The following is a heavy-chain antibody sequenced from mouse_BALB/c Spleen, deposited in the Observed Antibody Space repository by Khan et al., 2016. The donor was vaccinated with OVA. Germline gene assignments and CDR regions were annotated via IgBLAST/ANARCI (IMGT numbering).Heavy chain of an antibody. V-gene: IGHV1-84*02. CDR2: IYPGSANT. Sequence: QVQLQQSGPELVKPGASVKISCKASGYTFTDYYINWVKQKPGQGLEWIGWIYPGSANTKYNERFKDKATLTVDTSSSTAYMQLSSLTSEDTAVYVCEGKASVATRDALDYWGQGTSVTVSS. D-gene: IGHD1-1*01. CDR3: EGKASVATRDALDY. J-gene: IGHJ4*01. CDR1: GYTFTDYY.